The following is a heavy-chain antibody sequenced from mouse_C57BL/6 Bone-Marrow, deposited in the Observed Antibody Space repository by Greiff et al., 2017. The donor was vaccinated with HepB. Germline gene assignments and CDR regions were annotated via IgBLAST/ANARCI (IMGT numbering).Heavy chain of an antibody. CDR1: GYTFTSYW. CDR2: IHPNSGST. Sequence: VQLQQPGAELVKPGASVKLSCKASGYTFTSYWMHWVKQRPGQGLEWIGMIHPNSGSTNYNEKFKSKATLTVDKSSSTAYMQLSSLTSEDSAVYYGASDYYGSSPYYFDYWGQGTTVTVSS. V-gene: IGHV1-64*01. CDR3: ASDYYGSSPYYFDY. D-gene: IGHD1-1*01. J-gene: IGHJ2*01.